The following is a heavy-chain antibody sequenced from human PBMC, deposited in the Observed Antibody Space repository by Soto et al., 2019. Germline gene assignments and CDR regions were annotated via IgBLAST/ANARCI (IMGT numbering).Heavy chain of an antibody. V-gene: IGHV3-11*01. CDR3: TRVVRYFGWLQRGGVADMDV. CDR2: ISSRGSTI. D-gene: IGHD3-9*01. Sequence: GGSLXLSCAASGFTFSDDYMRWIRQAPGEGLEWVSYISSRGSTIYYADSVKGRFTISRDNAKKSLYLQMNSLRAEDTAVYYWTRVVRYFGWLQRGGVADMDVLCKETTLNV. CDR1: GFTFSDDY. J-gene: IGHJ6*03.